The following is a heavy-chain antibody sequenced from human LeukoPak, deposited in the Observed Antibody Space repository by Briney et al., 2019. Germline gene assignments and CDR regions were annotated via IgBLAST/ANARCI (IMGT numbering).Heavy chain of an antibody. CDR2: ISYDGSNK. D-gene: IGHD5-18*01. J-gene: IGHJ6*02. CDR3: ARDAVDTANAV. V-gene: IGHV3-30*03. Sequence: GGSLRLSCAASGFTFSSYGMHWVRQAPGKGLEWVAVISYDGSNKYYADSVKGRFTISRDNSKNTLYLQMNSLRAEDTAVYYCARDAVDTANAVWGQGTTVTVSS. CDR1: GFTFSSYG.